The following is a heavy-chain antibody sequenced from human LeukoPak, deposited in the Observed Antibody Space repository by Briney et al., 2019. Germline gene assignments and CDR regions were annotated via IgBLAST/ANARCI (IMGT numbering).Heavy chain of an antibody. CDR2: AYNSGST. CDR3: ASLQGGGQTAYYYYYGMDV. V-gene: IGHV4-59*01. J-gene: IGHJ6*02. D-gene: IGHD2-15*01. CDR1: GGSISSYY. Sequence: SETLSLTCTVSGGSISSYYWSWIRQPPGKGLEWIGYAYNSGSTNYNPSLKSRITISVETSKNQFSLKLNSVTAEDTAVYYCASLQGGGQTAYYYYYGMDVWGQGTTVTVSS.